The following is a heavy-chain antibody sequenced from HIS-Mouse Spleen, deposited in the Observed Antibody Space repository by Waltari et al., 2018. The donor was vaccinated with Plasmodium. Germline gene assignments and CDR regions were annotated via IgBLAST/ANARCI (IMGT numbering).Heavy chain of an antibody. J-gene: IGHJ4*02. CDR3: ARAVYYYDSSGYYYFDY. CDR1: GYTFTGYY. CDR2: INPNSGGT. D-gene: IGHD3-22*01. V-gene: IGHV1-2*02. Sequence: QVQLVQSGAEVKKPGASVKVSCKASGYTFTGYYMHWVRQAPGQGLEWMGWINPNSGGTNYAQKFQGRVTMTRDTSISTAYMELSRLRSDDTAVYYCARAVYYYDSSGYYYFDYWGQGTLVTVSS.